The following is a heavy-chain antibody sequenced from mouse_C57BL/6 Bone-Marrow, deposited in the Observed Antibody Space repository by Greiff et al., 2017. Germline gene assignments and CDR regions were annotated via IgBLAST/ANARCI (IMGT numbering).Heavy chain of an antibody. V-gene: IGHV5-2*01. CDR1: EYEFPSHD. Sequence: DVMLVESGGGLVQPGESLKLSCESNEYEFPSHDMSWVRKTPEKKLELVAAINSDGGSTYDPDTMERRFIISRDNTKKTLYLQMSSLRSEDTALYYCARHYDYDGYFDVWGTGTTVTVSS. CDR2: INSDGGST. D-gene: IGHD2-4*01. CDR3: ARHYDYDGYFDV. J-gene: IGHJ1*03.